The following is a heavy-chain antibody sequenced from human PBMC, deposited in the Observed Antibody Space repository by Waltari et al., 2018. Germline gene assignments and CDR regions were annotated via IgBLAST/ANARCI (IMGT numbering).Heavy chain of an antibody. D-gene: IGHD6-25*01. CDR2: KSYDGSNK. V-gene: IGHV3-30*01. J-gene: IGHJ3*02. CDR1: GFTISSYA. CDR3: AKDRVAAMRAFDI. Sequence: QVQLVESGGGVVQPGRSLRLSCAASGFTISSYAMHWVGWAPGKGIAWVAVKSYDGSNKYYADTVKGRFTISRDNSKNTLYLQMNSLRAEDTALYYCAKDRVAAMRAFDIWGQGTMVTVSS.